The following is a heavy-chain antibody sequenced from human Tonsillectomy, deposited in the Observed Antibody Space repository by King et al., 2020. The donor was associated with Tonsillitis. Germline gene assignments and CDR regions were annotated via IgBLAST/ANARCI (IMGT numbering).Heavy chain of an antibody. CDR2: INPSGGST. Sequence: VQLVESGAEVKKPGASVKVSCKASGYTFTNYYMHWMRQAPGQGLEWMGIINPSGGSTSYAQKFQGRVTMTRDTSTSTVYMELSSLRSEDTAVYYCARESPGLSAFDIWGQGTMVPVSP. V-gene: IGHV1-46*01. CDR1: GYTFTNYY. D-gene: IGHD1-14*01. CDR3: ARESPGLSAFDI. J-gene: IGHJ3*02.